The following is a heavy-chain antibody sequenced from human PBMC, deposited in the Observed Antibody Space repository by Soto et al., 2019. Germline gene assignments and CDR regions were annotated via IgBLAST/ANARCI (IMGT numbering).Heavy chain of an antibody. Sequence: QVQLVQSGAEVKKPGSSVKVSCKASGGTFSSYAISWVRQAPGQGLGWMGEIIPMFGTANYAQNFQGRVTITADESTSTAYMELSSLRSEDTAVYYCARDRGPSSGYYPYWFDPWGQGTLVTVSS. CDR3: ARDRGPSSGYYPYWFDP. CDR1: GGTFSSYA. CDR2: IIPMFGTA. D-gene: IGHD3-22*01. J-gene: IGHJ5*02. V-gene: IGHV1-69*12.